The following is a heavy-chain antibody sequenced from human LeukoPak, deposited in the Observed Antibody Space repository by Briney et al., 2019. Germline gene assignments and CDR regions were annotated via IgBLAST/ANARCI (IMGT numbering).Heavy chain of an antibody. V-gene: IGHV3-9*01. CDR1: GFTFDDYA. CDR2: ISWNSGSI. D-gene: IGHD1-1*01. CDR3: AREGGIRNGFDY. J-gene: IGHJ4*02. Sequence: GGSLRLSCAASGFTFDDYAMHWVRQAPGKGLEWVSGISWNSGSIGYADSVKGRFTISRDNAKNSLYLQMNSLRAEDTAVYYCAREGGIRNGFDYWGQGTLVTVSS.